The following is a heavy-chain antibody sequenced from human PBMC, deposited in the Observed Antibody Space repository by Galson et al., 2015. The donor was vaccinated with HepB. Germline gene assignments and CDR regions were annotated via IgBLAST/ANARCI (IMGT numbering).Heavy chain of an antibody. J-gene: IGHJ3*02. D-gene: IGHD4-17*01. Sequence: SCKASGYTFTSYGISWVRQAPGQGLEWMGWISAYNGNTNYAQKLQGRVTMTTDTSTSTAYMELRSLRSDDTAVYYCARQLHADYGDYHAFDIWGQGTMVTVSS. CDR1: GYTFTSYG. CDR3: ARQLHADYGDYHAFDI. V-gene: IGHV1-18*01. CDR2: ISAYNGNT.